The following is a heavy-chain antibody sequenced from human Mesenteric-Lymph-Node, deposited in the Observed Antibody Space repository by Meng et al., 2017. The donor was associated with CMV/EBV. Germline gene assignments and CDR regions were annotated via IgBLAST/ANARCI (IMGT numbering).Heavy chain of an antibody. CDR3: AANPGYGGAFDI. CDR1: GFTFSSYG. D-gene: IGHD4/OR15-4a*01. Sequence: GGSLRLSCAASGFTFSSYGMHWVRQAPGKGLEWVSSISSSSSYIYYADSVKGRFTISRDNAKNSLYLQMNSLRAEDTAVYYCAANPGYGGAFDIWGQGTMVTVSS. CDR2: ISSSSSYI. V-gene: IGHV3-21*01. J-gene: IGHJ3*02.